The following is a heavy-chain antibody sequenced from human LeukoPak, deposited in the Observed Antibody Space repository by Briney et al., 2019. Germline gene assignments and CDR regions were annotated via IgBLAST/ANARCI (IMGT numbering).Heavy chain of an antibody. J-gene: IGHJ4*02. CDR1: GFTFDDYG. V-gene: IGHV3-20*04. CDR2: INWNGGST. CDR3: ARAGRWSVHYYFDY. Sequence: GGSLRLSCAASGFTFDDYGMSWVRQAPGKGLEWVSGINWNGGSTGYADSVKGRFTISRDNAKNSLYLQMNSLRAEDTALYYCARAGRWSVHYYFDYWGQGTLVTVSS. D-gene: IGHD4-23*01.